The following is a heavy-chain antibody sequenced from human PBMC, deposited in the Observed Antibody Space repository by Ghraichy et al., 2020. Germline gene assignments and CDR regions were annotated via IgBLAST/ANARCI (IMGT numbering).Heavy chain of an antibody. D-gene: IGHD6-19*01. CDR3: ARRPWLVRGEDY. J-gene: IGHJ4*02. CDR2: IYYSGST. Sequence: SETLSLTCTVSGGSIDSSSYYWGWIRQPPGKGMEWIGSIYYSGSTYYNPSLKSRVTISVDTSKNQFSLKLSSVTAADTAMYYCARRPWLVRGEDYWGQGTLFIVSS. CDR1: GGSIDSSSYY. V-gene: IGHV4-39*01.